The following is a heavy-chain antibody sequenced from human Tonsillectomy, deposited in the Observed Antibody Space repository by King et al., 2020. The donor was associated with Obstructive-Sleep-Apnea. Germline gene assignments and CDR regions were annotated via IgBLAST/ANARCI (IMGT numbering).Heavy chain of an antibody. CDR2: INHSGNT. CDR3: AKGSSSWYPDYFDY. D-gene: IGHD6-13*01. V-gene: IGHV4-34*01. J-gene: IGHJ4*02. CDR1: GGSFSDYY. Sequence: VQLQQWGAGLLKPSETLSLTCAAYGGSFSDYYWSWIRQPPGKGLEWIGEINHSGNTNYNPSLKSRVTISVDTSKNQISLKLSSVSAADTAMYYCAKGSSSWYPDYFDYWGQGTLVTVSS.